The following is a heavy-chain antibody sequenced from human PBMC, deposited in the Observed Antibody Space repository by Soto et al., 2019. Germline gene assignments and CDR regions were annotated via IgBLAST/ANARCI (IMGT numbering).Heavy chain of an antibody. CDR3: AREDRDRETGLVPAAIDGMDV. J-gene: IGHJ6*02. CDR2: INAGNGNT. Sequence: ASVKVSCKASGYTFTSYAMHWVRQAPGQRLEWMGWINAGNGNTKYSQKLQGRVTMTTDTSTSTAYMELSSLRSDDTAVYYCAREDRDRETGLVPAAIDGMDVWGQGTTVTVSS. D-gene: IGHD2-2*01. V-gene: IGHV1-3*01. CDR1: GYTFTSYA.